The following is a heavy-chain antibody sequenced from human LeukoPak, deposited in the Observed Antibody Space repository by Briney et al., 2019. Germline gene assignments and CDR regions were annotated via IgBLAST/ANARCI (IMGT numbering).Heavy chain of an antibody. V-gene: IGHV4-38-2*02. CDR1: GYSISSGYF. D-gene: IGHD2-15*01. Sequence: SETLSLTCTVSGYSISSGYFWGWMRQPPGKGLEWIGSIYQSETAHYNPSLKSRVTISVDTSKNQFSLKLSSVTAADTAIYYCARAVIVVAAATQRNWFDPWGQGTLVTVSS. CDR2: IYQSETA. J-gene: IGHJ5*02. CDR3: ARAVIVVAAATQRNWFDP.